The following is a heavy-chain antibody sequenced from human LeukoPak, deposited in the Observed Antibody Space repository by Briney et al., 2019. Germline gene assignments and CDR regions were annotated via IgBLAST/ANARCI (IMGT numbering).Heavy chain of an antibody. D-gene: IGHD6-13*01. CDR3: VKALYSSSWRRSHAFDI. CDR1: GFTFSGYA. Sequence: GGSLRLSCSASGFTFSGYAMHWVRQAPGKGLEYVSAISSNGGSTYYADSVKGRFTISRDNSKNTLYLQMSSLRAEDTAVYYCVKALYSSSWRRSHAFDIWGQGTMVTVSS. V-gene: IGHV3-64D*09. CDR2: ISSNGGST. J-gene: IGHJ3*02.